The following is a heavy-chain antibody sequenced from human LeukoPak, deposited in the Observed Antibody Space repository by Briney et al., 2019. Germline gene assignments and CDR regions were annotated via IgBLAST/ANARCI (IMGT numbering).Heavy chain of an antibody. CDR3: ARDSRAVAGTVFDY. D-gene: IGHD6-19*01. V-gene: IGHV3-33*01. Sequence: PGGSLRLSCAASGFTFSSYGMHWVRQAPGKGLEWVAVIWYDGSNKYYADSVKGRFTISRDNSKNTLYLQMNSLRAEDTAVYYCARDSRAVAGTVFDYWGQGTLVTVSS. CDR2: IWYDGSNK. J-gene: IGHJ4*02. CDR1: GFTFSSYG.